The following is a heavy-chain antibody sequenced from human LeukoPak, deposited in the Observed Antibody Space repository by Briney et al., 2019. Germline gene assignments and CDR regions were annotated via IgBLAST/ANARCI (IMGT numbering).Heavy chain of an antibody. CDR3: ARGRGPLEY. J-gene: IGHJ4*02. CDR2: IYNSGST. V-gene: IGHV4-59*08. CDR1: GGSISTYY. Sequence: SETLSLTCTVSGGSISTYYWSWIRQPPGKGLEWIGYIYNSGSTNYSPSLRSRVTISVDTSKNQFSLKLSSVTAADTAVYYCARGRGPLEYWGQGTLVTVSS.